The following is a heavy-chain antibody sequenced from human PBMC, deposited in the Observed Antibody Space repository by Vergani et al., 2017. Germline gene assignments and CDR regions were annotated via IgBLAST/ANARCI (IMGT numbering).Heavy chain of an antibody. Sequence: EVQLLESGGGLVQPGGSLRLSCAASGFTFSSYAMSWVRQAPGKGLEWVSAISGSGGSTYYADYVKGRFTISRDNSKNTLYLQMNSLRAEDTAVYYCAEIKYYYDSSGYYHGDWFDPWGQGTLVTVSS. CDR2: ISGSGGST. J-gene: IGHJ5*02. CDR3: AEIKYYYDSSGYYHGDWFDP. V-gene: IGHV3-23*01. CDR1: GFTFSSYA. D-gene: IGHD3-22*01.